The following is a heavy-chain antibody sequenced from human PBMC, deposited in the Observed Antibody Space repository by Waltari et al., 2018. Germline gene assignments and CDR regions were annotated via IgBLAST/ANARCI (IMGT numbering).Heavy chain of an antibody. CDR3: ARSLEPKLGVYYFDY. D-gene: IGHD3-3*01. V-gene: IGHV4-4*07. CDR2: IYSSGST. Sequence: QVQLQESGPGLVKSSETLSLTCTVSGASITTHYWTWIRQPAGKSLEWIGRIYSSGSTDFNPSLKSRITMSLDTSKNQFSLRLASVTAADTAVYYCARSLEPKLGVYYFDYWGQGTLVTVSS. J-gene: IGHJ4*02. CDR1: GASITTHY.